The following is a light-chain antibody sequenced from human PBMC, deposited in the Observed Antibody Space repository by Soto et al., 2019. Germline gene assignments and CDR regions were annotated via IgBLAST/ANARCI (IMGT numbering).Light chain of an antibody. J-gene: IGLJ2*01. CDR2: DAR. V-gene: IGLV2-14*01. CDR3: SSYTSSSTVI. CDR1: SSDVGGYNY. Sequence: QSALTQPASVSGSPGQSITISCTGTSSDVGGYNYISWYQQHPGKASKFIIYDARNRDLGVFNPLSGSRSSNTASLTISGLQAEDEADYYCSSYTSSSTVIFGGGTKVTVL.